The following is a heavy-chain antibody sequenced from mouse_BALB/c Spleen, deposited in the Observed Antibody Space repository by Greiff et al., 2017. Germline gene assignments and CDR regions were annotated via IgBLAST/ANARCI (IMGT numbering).Heavy chain of an antibody. V-gene: IGHV1-77*01. CDR3: ARGGWDKDFDY. J-gene: IGHJ2*01. CDR2: IYPGSGST. D-gene: IGHD4-1*01. CDR1: GYTFTDYV. Sequence: QVQLQQSGPELVKPGASVKMSCKASGYTFTDYVIRWVKQRTGQGLEWIGEIYPGSGSTYYNEKFKGKATLTADKSSNTAYMQLSSLTSEDSAVYVYARGGWDKDFDYWGQGTTLTVSS.